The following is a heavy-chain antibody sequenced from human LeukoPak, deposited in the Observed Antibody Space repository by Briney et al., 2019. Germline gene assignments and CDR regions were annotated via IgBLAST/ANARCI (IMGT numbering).Heavy chain of an antibody. V-gene: IGHV4-4*07. Sequence: SETLSLTCTVSGGSISSYYWSWIRQPAGKGLEWIARIYTSGSPNYNPSVKSRVTMSGDTSKNQFSLKLTSVTAADTAMYYCARYADRSHDYGDNSGPDWYFDLWGRGTLVTVSS. J-gene: IGHJ2*01. CDR1: GGSISSYY. CDR2: IYTSGSP. CDR3: ARYADRSHDYGDNSGPDWYFDL. D-gene: IGHD4-23*01.